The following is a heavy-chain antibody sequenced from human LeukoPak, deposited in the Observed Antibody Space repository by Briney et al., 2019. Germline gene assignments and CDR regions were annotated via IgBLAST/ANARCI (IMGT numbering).Heavy chain of an antibody. J-gene: IGHJ5*02. Sequence: PSETLSLTCSVSGLSISSNDWSWFRQPPGKGMEWIGYAYHSGITNYNPSLKSRVTISIDTSESQFSLRLNSVTAADTAIYYCARHGGTFDPWGQGILVTVSP. CDR2: AYHSGIT. D-gene: IGHD1-1*01. CDR1: GLSISSND. CDR3: ARHGGTFDP. V-gene: IGHV4-59*01.